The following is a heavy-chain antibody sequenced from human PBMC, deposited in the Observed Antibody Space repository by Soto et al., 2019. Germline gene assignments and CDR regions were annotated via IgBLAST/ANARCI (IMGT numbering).Heavy chain of an antibody. D-gene: IGHD3-10*01. CDR3: ASVSGSYSRYYYYGMDV. J-gene: IGHJ6*02. CDR1: GGPISSSSYY. V-gene: IGHV4-39*01. CDR2: IYYSGST. Sequence: PSETLSLTCTVSGGPISSSSYYWGWIRQPPGKGLEWIGSIYYSGSTYYNPSLKSRVTISVDTSKNQFSLKLSPVTAADTAVYYCASVSGSYSRYYYYGMDVWGQGTTVTVSS.